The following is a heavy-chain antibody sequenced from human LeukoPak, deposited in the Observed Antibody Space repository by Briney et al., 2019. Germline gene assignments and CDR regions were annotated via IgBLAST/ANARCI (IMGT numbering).Heavy chain of an antibody. V-gene: IGHV3-23*01. CDR3: ARDRIAVAGIFDY. D-gene: IGHD6-19*01. CDR1: GFTFSAYA. CDR2: ISGSGGIT. Sequence: GGSLRLSCAASGFTFSAYAISWVRQAPGKGLEWVSAISGSGGITYYADSVKGRFTISRGNSKNTLYLQMNSLRAEDTAVYYCARDRIAVAGIFDYWGQGTLVTVSS. J-gene: IGHJ4*02.